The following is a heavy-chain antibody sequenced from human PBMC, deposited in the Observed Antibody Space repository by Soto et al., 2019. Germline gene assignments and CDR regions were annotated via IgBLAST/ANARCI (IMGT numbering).Heavy chain of an antibody. CDR2: ISYDGSNK. CDR3: AKDSSGYYTHFDY. Sequence: QVQLVESGGGVVQPGRSLRLSCAASGFTFSSYGMHWVRQAPGKGLEWVAVISYDGSNKYYADSVKGRFTISRDNSKNTLYLQMNSLRAEDTAVYYCAKDSSGYYTHFDYWGQGTLVTVSS. V-gene: IGHV3-30*18. D-gene: IGHD3-22*01. J-gene: IGHJ4*02. CDR1: GFTFSSYG.